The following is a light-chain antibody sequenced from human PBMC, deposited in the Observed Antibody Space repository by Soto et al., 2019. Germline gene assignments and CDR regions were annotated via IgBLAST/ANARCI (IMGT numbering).Light chain of an antibody. V-gene: IGKV1-5*03. J-gene: IGKJ1*01. CDR1: QTISTL. CDR3: QQYHSYPWT. CDR2: KAS. Sequence: IQMTQSPSTLSASVGDRVTFTCRASQTISTLLAWYQQKPGEAPKLLIYKASTLEVGVPSRFSASGSRTEFTLTINTLQPADFATYYCQQYHSYPWTFGQGTKV.